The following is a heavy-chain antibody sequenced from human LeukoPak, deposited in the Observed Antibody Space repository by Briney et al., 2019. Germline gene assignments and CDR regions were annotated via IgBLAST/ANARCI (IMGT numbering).Heavy chain of an antibody. CDR3: ASESGWYSLSVFDY. J-gene: IGHJ4*02. CDR1: GGSISSYY. Sequence: SETLSLTCTVPGGSISSYYWSWIRQPAGKGLEWIGRIYTSGSTNYNPSLKSRVTMSVDTSKNQFSLKLSSVTAADTAVYYCASESGWYSLSVFDYWGQGTLVTVSS. D-gene: IGHD6-19*01. CDR2: IYTSGST. V-gene: IGHV4-4*07.